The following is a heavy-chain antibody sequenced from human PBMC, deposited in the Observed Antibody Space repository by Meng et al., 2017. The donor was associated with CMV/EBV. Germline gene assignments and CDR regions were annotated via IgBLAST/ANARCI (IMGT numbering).Heavy chain of an antibody. Sequence: GGSLRLSCAASGFTFRSHAMSWVRQAPGKGLEWVSVISGSGNSLYYADSVKGRFTISRDNSKNRLFLQMSGLRAEDTAVYYCAKEDGDWNNGEYYYYYSMDVWGQGTTVTVSS. J-gene: IGHJ6*02. CDR2: ISGSGNSL. D-gene: IGHD1/OR15-1a*01. CDR1: GFTFRSHA. V-gene: IGHV3-23*01. CDR3: AKEDGDWNNGEYYYYYSMDV.